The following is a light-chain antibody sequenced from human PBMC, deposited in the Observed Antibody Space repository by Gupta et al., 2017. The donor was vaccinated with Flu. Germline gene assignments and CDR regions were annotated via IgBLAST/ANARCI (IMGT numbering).Light chain of an antibody. CDR2: DVS. J-gene: IGLJ2*01. CDR3: SSYTSSGTVV. CDR1: SSDVGAYNY. V-gene: IGLV2-14*03. Sequence: SITISCTGTSSDVGAYNYVSWYQQHPGKAPKLMIYDVSNRPSGVSNRFSGSKSGSTASLTISGLQAEDETDYYCSSYTSSGTVVFGGGTKLTVL.